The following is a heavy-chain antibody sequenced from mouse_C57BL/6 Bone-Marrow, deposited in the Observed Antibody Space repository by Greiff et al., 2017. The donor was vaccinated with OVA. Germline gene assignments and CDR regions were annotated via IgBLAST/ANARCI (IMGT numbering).Heavy chain of an antibody. CDR3: GLRRPLWYFDV. CDR2: ISYDGSN. Sequence: EVKLQESGPGLVKPSQSLSLTCSVTGYSITSGYYWNWIRQFPGNKLEWMGYISYDGSNNYNPSLKNRISITRDTSKNQFFLKLNSVTTEDTATYYCGLRRPLWYFDVWGTGTTVTVSS. D-gene: IGHD2-4*01. CDR1: GYSITSGYY. V-gene: IGHV3-6*01. J-gene: IGHJ1*03.